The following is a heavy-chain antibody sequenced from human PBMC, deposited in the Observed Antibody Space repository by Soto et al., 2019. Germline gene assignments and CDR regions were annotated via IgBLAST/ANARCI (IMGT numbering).Heavy chain of an antibody. Sequence: GGSLGLACSASGFTFSSYAMHGGRQGPGKGLEYVSAISSNGGSTYYADSVKGRFTISRDNSKNTLYLQMSSLRAEDTAVYYCVKDPSIAARRSYYYYGMDVWGQGTTVTVSS. CDR3: VKDPSIAARRSYYYYGMDV. CDR1: GFTFSSYA. CDR2: ISSNGGST. V-gene: IGHV3-64D*06. D-gene: IGHD6-6*01. J-gene: IGHJ6*02.